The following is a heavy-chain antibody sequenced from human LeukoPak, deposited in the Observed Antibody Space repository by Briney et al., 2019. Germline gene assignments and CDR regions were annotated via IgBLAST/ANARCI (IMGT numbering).Heavy chain of an antibody. J-gene: IGHJ6*02. Sequence: PSETLSLTCAVSGGSISSGGYSWSWTRQPPGKGLEWIGYIYHSGSTYYNPSLKSRVTISVDRSKNQFSLKLSSVTAADTAVYYCARDRLHYGMDVWGQGTTVTVSS. CDR2: IYHSGST. CDR3: ARDRLHYGMDV. V-gene: IGHV4-30-2*01. CDR1: GGSISSGGYS.